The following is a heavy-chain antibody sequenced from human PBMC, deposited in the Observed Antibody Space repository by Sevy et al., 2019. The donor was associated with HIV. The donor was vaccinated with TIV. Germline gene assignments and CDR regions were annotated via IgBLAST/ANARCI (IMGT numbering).Heavy chain of an antibody. V-gene: IGHV3-30*04. Sequence: GGSLRLSCAASGFTFSDYVMHWVRQAPGKGLEWLARISHDTTVKYYADSLKGRFTISRDNSKNTLYLQMNSLRHEDTAFYHCARDADWSLNYWGQGTLVTVSS. CDR1: GFTFSDYV. J-gene: IGHJ4*02. D-gene: IGHD3-9*01. CDR2: ISHDTTVK. CDR3: ARDADWSLNY.